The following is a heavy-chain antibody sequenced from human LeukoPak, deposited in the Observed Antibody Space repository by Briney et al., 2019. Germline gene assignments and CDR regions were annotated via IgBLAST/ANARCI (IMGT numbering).Heavy chain of an antibody. CDR3: VKPGATMVRGVLDY. D-gene: IGHD3-10*01. V-gene: IGHV3-64D*06. CDR2: ISSNGGST. J-gene: IGHJ4*02. Sequence: GGSLRLSCSASGFTFSSYAMHWVRQAPGQGLEYVSAISSNGGSTYYADSVQGRFTISRDNSKNTLYLQMSSLRAEDTAVYYCVKPGATMVRGVLDYWGQGTLVTVSS. CDR1: GFTFSSYA.